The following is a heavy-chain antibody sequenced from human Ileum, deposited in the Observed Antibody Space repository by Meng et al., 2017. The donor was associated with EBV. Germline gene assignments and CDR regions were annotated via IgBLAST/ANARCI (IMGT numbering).Heavy chain of an antibody. Sequence: VRLVQPGGGLFQPGGSLRLSCAASGFTFSIYWMHLARQAPGKGLVCVSRINSDGSRTSYADSVQGRFTISRDNAKNTLYMQMNSLRAEDTAVYYCARDLGRSPALDDCWCPGTLVTVSS. D-gene: IGHD5-18*01. CDR3: ARDLGRSPALDDC. CDR2: INSDGSRT. J-gene: IGHJ4*02. CDR1: GFTFSIYW. V-gene: IGHV3-74*01.